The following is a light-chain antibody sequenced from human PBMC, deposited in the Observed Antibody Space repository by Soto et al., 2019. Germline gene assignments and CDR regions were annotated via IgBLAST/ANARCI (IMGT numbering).Light chain of an antibody. CDR2: AAS. V-gene: IGKV1-39*01. J-gene: IGKJ3*01. Sequence: DIQMTQSPSSLSASVGDRVTITCRASQSIVSFLNWYQQKPGKAPTLLIYAASSLQGGVPSRFSGSGSWTDFTLTISSLQLEDFATYYCQQSFTTPRTFGPGTKVDIK. CDR3: QQSFTTPRT. CDR1: QSIVSF.